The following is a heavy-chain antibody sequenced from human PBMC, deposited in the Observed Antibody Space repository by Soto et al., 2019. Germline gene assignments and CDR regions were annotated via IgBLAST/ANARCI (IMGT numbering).Heavy chain of an antibody. D-gene: IGHD6-19*01. CDR3: ARREQWLGVYYYYYGMDV. Sequence: SETLSLTCAVYGGSFSGYYWSWIRQPPGKGLEWIGEINHSGSTNYNPSLKSRVTISVDTSKNQFSLKLSSVTAADTAVYYCARREQWLGVYYYYYGMDVWGQGTTVTV. CDR2: INHSGST. J-gene: IGHJ6*02. CDR1: GGSFSGYY. V-gene: IGHV4-34*01.